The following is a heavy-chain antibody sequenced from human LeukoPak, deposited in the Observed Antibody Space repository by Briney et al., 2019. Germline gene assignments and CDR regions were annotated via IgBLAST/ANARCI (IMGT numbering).Heavy chain of an antibody. J-gene: IGHJ4*02. V-gene: IGHV4-61*08. CDR1: GGSISSGGYY. Sequence: KASETLSLTCTVSGGSISSGGYYWGWIRQHPGKGLEWIGDIYYSGSIKYNPSLKSRVTMSVDTSKNQFSLKLSSVTAADTAIYYCARENPSGYYNRPIDYWGQGTLVTVSS. D-gene: IGHD3-22*01. CDR3: ARENPSGYYNRPIDY. CDR2: IYYSGSI.